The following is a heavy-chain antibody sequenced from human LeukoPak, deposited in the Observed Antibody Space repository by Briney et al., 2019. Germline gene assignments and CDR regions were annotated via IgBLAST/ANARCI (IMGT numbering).Heavy chain of an antibody. J-gene: IGHJ3*01. V-gene: IGHV3-23*01. D-gene: IGHD3-16*01. CDR1: GSTFDNYA. CDR3: AKDRWEITIGEAFGF. Sequence: PGGSLRLSCEASGSTFDNYAMSWVRRAPGKGLEWVSTIGISAGSTYYADAVKGRFTISRDNSKKTVILQMNRLRAEDTAVYYCAKDRWEITIGEAFGFWGQGTKVAVSS. CDR2: IGISAGST.